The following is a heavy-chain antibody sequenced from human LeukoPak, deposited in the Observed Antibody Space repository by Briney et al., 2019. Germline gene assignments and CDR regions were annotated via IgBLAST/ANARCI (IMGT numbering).Heavy chain of an antibody. Sequence: GGSLRLSCAASGFTFSSYEMNWVRQAPGKGLEWVSYISSSGSTIYYADSVKGRFTISRDNAKNSLYLQMNSQRAEDTAVYYCARDPDSGDYVVWGQGTLVTVSS. CDR2: ISSSGSTI. V-gene: IGHV3-48*03. CDR3: ARDPDSGDYVV. J-gene: IGHJ4*02. CDR1: GFTFSSYE. D-gene: IGHD4-17*01.